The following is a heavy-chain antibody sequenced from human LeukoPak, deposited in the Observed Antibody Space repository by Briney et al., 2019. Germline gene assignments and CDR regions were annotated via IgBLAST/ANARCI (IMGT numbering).Heavy chain of an antibody. Sequence: ASVKVSCKASGYTFTGYYMHWVRQAPGQGLEWMGWINPNSGGTNYAQKFQGRVTMTRDTSISIAYMELSRLRSDDTAVYYCARDGVVRGPHLTTWGQGTLVTVSS. V-gene: IGHV1-2*02. J-gene: IGHJ4*02. D-gene: IGHD3-10*01. CDR1: GYTFTGYY. CDR3: ARDGVVRGPHLTT. CDR2: INPNSGGT.